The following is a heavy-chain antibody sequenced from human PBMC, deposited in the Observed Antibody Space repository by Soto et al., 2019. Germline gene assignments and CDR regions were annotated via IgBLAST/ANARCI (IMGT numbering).Heavy chain of an antibody. Sequence: GGSLRLSCAAPGFTFSSYAMSWVRQAPGKGLGWVSAISGSGGSTYYADSVKGRFTISRDNSKNTLYLQMNSLRAEDTAAYYCAKDRYICGGDCYSGEWFDPWGQGTLVTSPQ. V-gene: IGHV3-23*01. D-gene: IGHD2-21*02. CDR1: GFTFSSYA. CDR2: ISGSGGST. CDR3: AKDRYICGGDCYSGEWFDP. J-gene: IGHJ5*02.